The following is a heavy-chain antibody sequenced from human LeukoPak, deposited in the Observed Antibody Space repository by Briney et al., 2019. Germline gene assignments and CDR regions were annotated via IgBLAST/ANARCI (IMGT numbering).Heavy chain of an antibody. CDR1: GFTFSSYG. V-gene: IGHV3-33*01. D-gene: IGHD5-24*01. J-gene: IGHJ4*02. Sequence: GRSLRLSWAASGFTFSSYGMHWVRQAPGRGLEWVAVIWYDGSNKYYADSVKGRFTISRDNSKNTLYLQMNSLRAEDTAVYYCARGEMATIQRYFDYWGQGTLVTVSS. CDR3: ARGEMATIQRYFDY. CDR2: IWYDGSNK.